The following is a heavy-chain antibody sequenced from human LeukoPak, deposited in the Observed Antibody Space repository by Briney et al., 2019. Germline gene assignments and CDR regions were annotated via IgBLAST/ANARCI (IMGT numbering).Heavy chain of an antibody. D-gene: IGHD1-7*01. CDR1: GFIFSNFG. Sequence: GGSLRLSCASSGFIFSNFGMDWVRQAPGKGLEWVAFIRYDGSNDHYADSVKGRFTISRDNSKNTLYLQMNSLRAEDTAVYYCANQVNWNSQDYWGQGTLVTVSS. CDR2: IRYDGSND. V-gene: IGHV3-30*02. J-gene: IGHJ4*02. CDR3: ANQVNWNSQDY.